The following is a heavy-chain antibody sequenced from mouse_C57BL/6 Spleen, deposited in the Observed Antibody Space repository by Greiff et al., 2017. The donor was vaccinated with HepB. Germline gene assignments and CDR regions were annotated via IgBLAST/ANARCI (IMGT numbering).Heavy chain of an antibody. CDR2: ILPSIGRT. Sequence: QVQLQQSGSELRSPGSSVKLSCKDFDSEVFPIAYMSWVRQKPGHGFEWIGGILPSIGRTIYGEKFEDKATLDADTLSNTAYLELNSLTSEDSAIYDCERRGDYEYDDGFAYWGQGTLVTVSA. J-gene: IGHJ3*01. D-gene: IGHD2-4*01. CDR3: ERRGDYEYDDGFAY. CDR1: DSEVFPIAY. V-gene: IGHV15-2*01.